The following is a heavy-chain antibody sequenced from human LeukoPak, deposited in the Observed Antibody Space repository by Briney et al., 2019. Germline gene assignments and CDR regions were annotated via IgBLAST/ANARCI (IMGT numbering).Heavy chain of an antibody. CDR3: AREYYGSPAYYFDY. J-gene: IGHJ4*02. CDR2: INPNSGGT. V-gene: IGHV1-2*02. CDR1: GYTFTGYY. D-gene: IGHD4-17*01. Sequence: GASVKVSCKASGYTFTGYYMHWVRQAPGQGLEWMGWINPNSGGTNYAQKFQGRVTMTRDTSISTAYMELSRLRSDDTAVYYCAREYYGSPAYYFDYWGQGTLSPSPQ.